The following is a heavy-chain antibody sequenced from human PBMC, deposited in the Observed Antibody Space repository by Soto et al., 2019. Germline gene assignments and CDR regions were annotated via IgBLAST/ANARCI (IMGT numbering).Heavy chain of an antibody. V-gene: IGHV4-59*08. CDR1: GGSISSYY. D-gene: IGHD7-27*01. CDR3: ARGAWASAFDI. J-gene: IGHJ3*02. CDR2: IYYSGST. Sequence: PSETLSLTCTVSGGSISSYYWSWIRQPPGKGLEWIGYIYYSGSTNYNPSLKSRVTISVDTSKNQFSLKLSSVTAADTAVYYCARGAWASAFDIWGQGTMVTVS.